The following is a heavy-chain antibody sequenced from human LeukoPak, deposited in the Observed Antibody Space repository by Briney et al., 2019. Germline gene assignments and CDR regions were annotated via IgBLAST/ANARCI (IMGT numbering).Heavy chain of an antibody. D-gene: IGHD1-26*01. CDR3: AKDQELPATGLVDY. CDR2: ISGSGGST. J-gene: IGHJ4*02. V-gene: IGHV3-23*01. CDR1: GFAFSSYA. Sequence: GGSLRLSCAASGFAFSSYAMSWVRQAPGKGLEWVSAISGSGGSTYYADSVKGRFTISRDNSKNTLYLQMNSLRAEDTAVYYCAKDQELPATGLVDYWGQGTLVTVSS.